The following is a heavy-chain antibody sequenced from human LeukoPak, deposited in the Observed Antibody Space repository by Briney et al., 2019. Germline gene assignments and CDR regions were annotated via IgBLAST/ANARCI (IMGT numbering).Heavy chain of an antibody. V-gene: IGHV4-4*02. Sequence: SETLSLTCAVSGGSISSSNWWSWVRQPPGKGLEWIGEIYHSGSTNYNPSLKSRVTISVDTSKNQFSLKLSSVTAADTAVYYCARAPLTGTAWFDPWGQGTLVTVSS. CDR1: GGSISSSNW. J-gene: IGHJ5*02. CDR3: ARAPLTGTAWFDP. CDR2: IYHSGST. D-gene: IGHD1-7*01.